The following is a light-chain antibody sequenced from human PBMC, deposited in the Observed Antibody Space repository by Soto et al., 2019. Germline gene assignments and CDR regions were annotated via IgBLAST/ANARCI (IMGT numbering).Light chain of an antibody. CDR2: EVI. CDR3: CSYTTTDTLFV. J-gene: IGLJ1*01. Sequence: QSALAQPASVSGSPGKSITISCTGTSSDIGDFNYVSWYQQHPGKAPKLMIFEVINRPSGVSNRFSGSKSGNTASLTISGLQADDEADYYCCSYTTTDTLFVFGSGTKVTVL. CDR1: SSDIGDFNY. V-gene: IGLV2-14*01.